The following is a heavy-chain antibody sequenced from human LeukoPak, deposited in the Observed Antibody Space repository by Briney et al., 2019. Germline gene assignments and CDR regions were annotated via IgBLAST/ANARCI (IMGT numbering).Heavy chain of an antibody. D-gene: IGHD3-22*01. V-gene: IGHV3-21*01. CDR3: VGGDSREL. J-gene: IGHJ4*02. CDR2: IGRTRVDK. Sequence: GGSLRLSCAGSGFTFNTYTMNWVRQAPGKGLEWISSIGRTRVDKYYAASVRGRFTISRDNSKNSLYVEMSSLRAEDTAVYYCVGGDSRELWGQGTLVTVSS. CDR1: GFTFNTYT.